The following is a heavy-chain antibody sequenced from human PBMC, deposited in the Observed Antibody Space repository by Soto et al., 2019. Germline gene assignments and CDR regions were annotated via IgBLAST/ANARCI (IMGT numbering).Heavy chain of an antibody. J-gene: IGHJ5*02. CDR1: LHTFTSYV. D-gene: IGHD1-1*01. CDR3: ASEPGTIGMPNWCDP. V-gene: IGHV1-3*01. Sequence: QVQLVQSGAEVKKPGASVKVSCKASLHTFTSYVIHWVRQAPGQGVEWMGWINADNGKTKYSQNFQGRVTRTRDTYATTAYLELSSLRSEDTAVFYCASEPGTIGMPNWCDPWGQGTLVTVSS. CDR2: INADNGKT.